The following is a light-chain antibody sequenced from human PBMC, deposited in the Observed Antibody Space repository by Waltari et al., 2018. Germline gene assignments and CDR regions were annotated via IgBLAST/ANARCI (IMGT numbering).Light chain of an antibody. Sequence: SSVLTQPPSVSVAPGETASITCGGDNIGSYSVPWYQPKPGQAPVLVIFYDSDRPSGIPARFSGSNSGNTATLTITSVEAGDEAKYYCQVWHADIDPGVFGTGTEVTVL. CDR1: NIGSYS. CDR2: YDS. J-gene: IGLJ1*01. CDR3: QVWHADIDPGV. V-gene: IGLV3-21*04.